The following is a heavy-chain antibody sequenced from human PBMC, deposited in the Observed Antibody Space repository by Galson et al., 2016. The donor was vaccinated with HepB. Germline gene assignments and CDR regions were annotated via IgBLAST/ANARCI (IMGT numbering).Heavy chain of an antibody. Sequence: SVKVSCKASGYTFTSYAIHWVRQAPGQRLEWMGWINTGNGNTKYSQKFQDRVTITRDTSASTAYMELSSLRYEDTAVYYCARATLWQQLDSTFDYWGQGTLVTVSS. CDR3: ARATLWQQLDSTFDY. CDR2: INTGNGNT. V-gene: IGHV1-3*04. CDR1: GYTFTSYA. J-gene: IGHJ4*02. D-gene: IGHD6-13*01.